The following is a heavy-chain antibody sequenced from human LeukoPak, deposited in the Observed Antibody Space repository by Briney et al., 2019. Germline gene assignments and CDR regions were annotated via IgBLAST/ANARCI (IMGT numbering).Heavy chain of an antibody. D-gene: IGHD3-9*01. V-gene: IGHV3-53*04. J-gene: IGHJ5*02. Sequence: GGSLRLSCAASGFNVSTNYMSWVRQAPGKGLEWVSVIYSGGSTYYADSVKGRFTISRHNSKNTLYLQMNSLRAEDTAVYYCARAHYDILTGYAGWIDPWGQGTLVTVSS. CDR2: IYSGGST. CDR3: ARAHYDILTGYAGWIDP. CDR1: GFNVSTNY.